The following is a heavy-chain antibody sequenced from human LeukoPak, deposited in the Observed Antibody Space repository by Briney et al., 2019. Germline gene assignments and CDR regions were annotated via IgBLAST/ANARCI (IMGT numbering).Heavy chain of an antibody. CDR1: GFTFSSYA. J-gene: IGHJ6*02. Sequence: PGGSLRLSCAASGFTFSSYAMSWVRQAPGKGLEWVSAIIGSGGSTYYADSVKGRFTISRDNSKNTLYLQMNSLSAEHTAVYYCAKDQTRLTATFYYYYGMHVWGQGTTVTVSS. V-gene: IGHV3-23*01. D-gene: IGHD2-21*02. CDR2: IIGSGGST. CDR3: AKDQTRLTATFYYYYGMHV.